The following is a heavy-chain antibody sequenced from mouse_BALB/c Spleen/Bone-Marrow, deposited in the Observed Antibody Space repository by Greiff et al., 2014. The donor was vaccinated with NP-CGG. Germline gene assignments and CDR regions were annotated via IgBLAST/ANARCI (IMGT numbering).Heavy chain of an antibody. CDR2: IYPSDSYT. V-gene: IGHV1-69*02. D-gene: IGHD1-1*01. CDR3: TRGYYCSSYDY. CDR1: GYTFTSYW. Sequence: QVQLKESGAELVRPGASVKLSCKASGYTFTSYWINWVKQRPGQGLEWIGNIYPSDSYTNYNQKFKDKATLTVDKSSSTAYMQLSSPTAEDSAVYYCTRGYYCSSYDYWGQGTTLTVSS. J-gene: IGHJ2*01.